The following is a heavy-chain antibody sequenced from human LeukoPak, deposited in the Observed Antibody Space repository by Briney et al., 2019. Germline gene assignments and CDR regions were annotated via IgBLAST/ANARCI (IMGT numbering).Heavy chain of an antibody. D-gene: IGHD3-9*01. CDR2: IIPLFDTA. J-gene: IGHJ4*02. V-gene: IGHV1-69*13. CDR1: GGTFSNYA. Sequence: SVKVSCKASGGTFSNYAISWVRQAPGQGLGWMGGIIPLFDTADYAQKFQSRLTITADESTSTAYMELSSLRPEDTAVYYCARDLDGSHTGYSSGAWDYWGQGTLVTVSS. CDR3: ARDLDGSHTGYSSGAWDY.